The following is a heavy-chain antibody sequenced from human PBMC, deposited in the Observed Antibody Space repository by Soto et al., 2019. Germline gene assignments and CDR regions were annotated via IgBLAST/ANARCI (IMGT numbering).Heavy chain of an antibody. CDR1: GFTLSNYW. V-gene: IGHV3-74*01. Sequence: EVQLVESGGVSVQPGGSLRLSCTASGFTLSNYWMHWVRQAPGKGLVWVSRINPDGSTTTYADSVKGRFTISRDNAKNKLYLQMNSLRDEDTAVYYCVRIRRGDGYTFGYWGQGTLVTVSS. CDR3: VRIRRGDGYTFGY. J-gene: IGHJ4*02. CDR2: INPDGSTT. D-gene: IGHD5-12*01.